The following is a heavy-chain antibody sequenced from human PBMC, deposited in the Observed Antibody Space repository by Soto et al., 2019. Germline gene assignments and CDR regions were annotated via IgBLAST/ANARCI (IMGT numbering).Heavy chain of an antibody. CDR2: IYCDDGK. V-gene: IGHV2-5*02. CDR1: GFSLSTSGVG. J-gene: IGHJ4*02. CDR3: AHRHITVSWSTFDC. Sequence: QITLKESGPTPVKPSQTLRLTCTCSGFSLSTSGVGVGWIRQPPRKALEWLALIYCDDGKRYSTSLKSRPTITKDTSNNQVVLTLTNMDPADSARCHCAHRHITVSWSTFDCWGQGTLVTVSS. D-gene: IGHD2-21*01.